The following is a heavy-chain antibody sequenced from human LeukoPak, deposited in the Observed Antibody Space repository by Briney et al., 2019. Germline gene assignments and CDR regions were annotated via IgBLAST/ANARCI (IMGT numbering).Heavy chain of an antibody. Sequence: GESLKISRKGSGYSFTNYWIGWLRQMPGKGLEWMGIIYPGDSDTRYGPSFQGQVTISADKSINTAYLQWSSLKASDTAMYYCARHRPYSSGWRHFDYWGQGTLVTVSS. CDR1: GYSFTNYW. D-gene: IGHD6-19*01. CDR3: ARHRPYSSGWRHFDY. CDR2: IYPGDSDT. J-gene: IGHJ4*02. V-gene: IGHV5-51*01.